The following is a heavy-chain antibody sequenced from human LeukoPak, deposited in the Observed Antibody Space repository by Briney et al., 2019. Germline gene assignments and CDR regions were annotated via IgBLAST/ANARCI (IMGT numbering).Heavy chain of an antibody. CDR2: ISSSSSTI. CDR1: GFTVSSNY. CDR3: VRADYDFWSGYYPIDY. V-gene: IGHV3-48*02. J-gene: IGHJ4*02. D-gene: IGHD3-3*01. Sequence: GGSLRLSCAASGFTVSSNYMSWVRQAPGKGLEWVSYISSSSSTIYYADSVKGRFTISRDNAKSSLFLQMNSLRDEDTAVYYCVRADYDFWSGYYPIDYWGQGTLVTVSS.